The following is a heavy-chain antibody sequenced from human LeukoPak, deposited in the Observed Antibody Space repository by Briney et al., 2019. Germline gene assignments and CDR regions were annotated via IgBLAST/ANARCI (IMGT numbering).Heavy chain of an antibody. CDR3: ARDRGYYYDSSGYYYEFGDY. CDR2: ISAYNGNT. V-gene: IGHV1-18*01. J-gene: IGHJ4*02. Sequence: GASVKVSRKASGYTFTSYGISWVRQAPGQGLEWMGWISAYNGNTNYAQKLQGRVTMTTDTSTSTAYMELRSLRSDDTAVYYCARDRGYYYDSSGYYYEFGDYWGQGTLVTVSS. CDR1: GYTFTSYG. D-gene: IGHD3-22*01.